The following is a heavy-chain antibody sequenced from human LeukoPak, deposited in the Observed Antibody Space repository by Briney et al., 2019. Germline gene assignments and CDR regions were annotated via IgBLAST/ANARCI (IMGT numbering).Heavy chain of an antibody. D-gene: IGHD1-20*01. J-gene: IGHJ5*02. Sequence: GGSLRLSCTASGFTFSSYAMNWVRQAPGKGLEWVSSISGSGGSTYYADSVKGRFTISRGNSKNTLYLQMNSLRAEDTAVYYCAKDSGYNWNDGFDPWGQGTLVTVSS. V-gene: IGHV3-23*01. CDR1: GFTFSSYA. CDR2: ISGSGGST. CDR3: AKDSGYNWNDGFDP.